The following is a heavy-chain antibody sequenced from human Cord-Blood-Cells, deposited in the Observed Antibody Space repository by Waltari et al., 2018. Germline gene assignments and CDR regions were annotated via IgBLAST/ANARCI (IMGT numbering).Heavy chain of an antibody. Sequence: QVQLQESGPGLVKPSETLSLTCTVSGGPLSSYYCSWTRPRPGKGLEWIGYIYYSGSTNDNPSLKSRVTISVDTSKNQFSLKLSSVTAADTAVYYCARGGHDYSNYRNWFDPGAREPWSPSPQ. CDR1: GGPLSSYY. D-gene: IGHD4-4*01. J-gene: IGHJ5*02. CDR2: IYYSGST. CDR3: ARGGHDYSNYRNWFDP. V-gene: IGHV4-59*01.